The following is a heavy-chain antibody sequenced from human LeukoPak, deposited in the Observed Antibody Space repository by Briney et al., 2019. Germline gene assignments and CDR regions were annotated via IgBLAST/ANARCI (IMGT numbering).Heavy chain of an antibody. CDR2: INPNSGGT. CDR1: GYTFTGYY. Sequence: ASVTVSCKASGYTFTGYYMHWVRQAPGQGLEWMGWINPNSGGTNYAQKFQGRVTMTRDTSISTAYMELSRLRSDDTAVYYCAREHYDSSGYYGFDYWGQGTLVTVSS. J-gene: IGHJ4*02. CDR3: AREHYDSSGYYGFDY. D-gene: IGHD3-22*01. V-gene: IGHV1-2*02.